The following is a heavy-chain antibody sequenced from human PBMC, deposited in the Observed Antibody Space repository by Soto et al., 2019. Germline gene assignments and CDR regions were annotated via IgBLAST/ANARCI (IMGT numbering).Heavy chain of an antibody. CDR2: ISSISTYI. CDR3: ARVHIAARDY. CDR1: GFTFSAYT. Sequence: EVQLVESGGGLVKPGGSLRLSCAVSGFTFSAYTMSWVRQPPGKGLEWVATISSISTYIKYADSVKGRFTISRDNARNSLSLQMDSLRVEDTAVYYCARVHIAARDYWGQGTLVTVSS. J-gene: IGHJ4*02. D-gene: IGHD6-6*01. V-gene: IGHV3-21*01.